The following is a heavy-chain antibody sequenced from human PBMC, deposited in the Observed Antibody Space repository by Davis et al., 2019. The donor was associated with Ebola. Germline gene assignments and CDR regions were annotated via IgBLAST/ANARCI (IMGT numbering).Heavy chain of an antibody. CDR1: GFTFRSYW. CDR3: ARDGGVRWNFVQYVDL. V-gene: IGHV3-7*03. D-gene: IGHD2-8*02. Sequence: PGGSLRLSCAASGFTFRSYWMSWVRQAPGKGLEWVANIKQDGSEKYYVDSVKGRFTISRDNAKNSLYLQMNSLRAEDTAFYHCARDGGVRWNFVQYVDLWGRGTQVTVSP. CDR2: IKQDGSEK. J-gene: IGHJ2*01.